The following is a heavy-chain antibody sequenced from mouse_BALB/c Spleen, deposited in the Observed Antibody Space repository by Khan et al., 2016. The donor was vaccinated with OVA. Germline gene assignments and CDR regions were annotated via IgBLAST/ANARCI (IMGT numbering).Heavy chain of an antibody. CDR2: INTYTGEP. CDR3: ATRGSISGFDY. D-gene: IGHD3-1*01. CDR1: GYTFTNYG. Sequence: QIQLVQSGPELKKPGETVKISCKASGYTFTNYGMNWVKQAPGKGLKWMGWINTYTGEPTYADDFKGRFAFSLETSASTAFLQFNNLKNEDTATYVCATRGSISGFDYWGQGTTLTVSS. V-gene: IGHV9-3-1*01. J-gene: IGHJ2*01.